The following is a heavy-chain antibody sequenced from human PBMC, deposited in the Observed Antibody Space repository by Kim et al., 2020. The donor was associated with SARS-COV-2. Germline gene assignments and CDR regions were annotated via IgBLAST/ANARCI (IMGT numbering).Heavy chain of an antibody. CDR1: GFTFRSYA. J-gene: IGHJ4*02. CDR3: ARDPDGPGTYSADS. D-gene: IGHD3-10*01. CDR2: ISASGGRT. Sequence: GGSLRLSCAASGFTFRSYAMSWVRQAPGKGLEWVSAISASGGRTYYADSVKGRFGISRDNSKNTLYLQMNGLRADDTALYYCARDPDGPGTYSADSWGQGSLVTVSS. V-gene: IGHV3-23*01.